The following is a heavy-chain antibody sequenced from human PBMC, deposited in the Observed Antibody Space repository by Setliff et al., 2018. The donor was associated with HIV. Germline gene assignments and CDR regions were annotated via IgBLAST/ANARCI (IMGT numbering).Heavy chain of an antibody. V-gene: IGHV4-31*03. CDR3: AGGPPLKAFGGVISLYYFDY. CDR2: IYYSGST. D-gene: IGHD3-16*02. Sequence: PSETLSLTCTVSGGSISSGGYYWSWIRQHPGKGLEWIGYIYYSGSTYYNPSRKSRVTISVDTSKNQFSLNLSSVTAADTAVYYCAGGPPLKAFGGVISLYYFDYWGQGTLVTVSS. J-gene: IGHJ4*02. CDR1: GGSISSGGYY.